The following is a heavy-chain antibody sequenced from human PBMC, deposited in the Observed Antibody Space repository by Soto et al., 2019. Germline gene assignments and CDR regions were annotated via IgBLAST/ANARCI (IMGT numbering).Heavy chain of an antibody. CDR3: TTEGSSPPDYYYYGMDV. J-gene: IGHJ6*02. V-gene: IGHV3-15*07. CDR2: IKSKTDGGTT. CDR1: GFTFSNAW. D-gene: IGHD6-6*01. Sequence: EVQLVESGGGLVKPGGSLRLSCAASGFTFSNAWMNWVRQAPGKGLEWVGRIKSKTDGGTTDYAAHVKGRFTISRDDSKNTLYLQMNSLKTEDTAVYYCTTEGSSPPDYYYYGMDVWGQGTTVTVSS.